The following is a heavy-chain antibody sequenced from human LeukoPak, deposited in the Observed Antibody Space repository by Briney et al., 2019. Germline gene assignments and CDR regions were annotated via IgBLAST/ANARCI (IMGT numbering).Heavy chain of an antibody. CDR2: IYHSGST. V-gene: IGHV4-38-2*02. CDR3: ARAVVRGVIIPHYYYYMDV. J-gene: IGHJ6*03. D-gene: IGHD3-10*01. Sequence: SETLSLTCTVSGDSISSGYYWGWIRQPPGKGLEWIGSIYHSGSTHYNPSLKSRVTISVDTSKNQFSLKLSSVTAADTAVYYCARAVVRGVIIPHYYYYMDVWGKGTTVTVSS. CDR1: GDSISSGYY.